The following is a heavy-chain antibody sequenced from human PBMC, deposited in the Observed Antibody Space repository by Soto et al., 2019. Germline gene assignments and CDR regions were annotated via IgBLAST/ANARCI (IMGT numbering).Heavy chain of an antibody. CDR3: ARRELLNSNWFDP. CDR1: GYTFTGYY. Sequence: ASVKVSCKASGYTFTGYYMHWVRQAPGQGLEWMGGIIPIFGTANYAQKFQGRVTITADKSTSTAYMELSSLRSEDTAVYYCARRELLNSNWFDPWGQGTLVTVSS. J-gene: IGHJ5*02. D-gene: IGHD1-26*01. CDR2: IIPIFGTA. V-gene: IGHV1-69*06.